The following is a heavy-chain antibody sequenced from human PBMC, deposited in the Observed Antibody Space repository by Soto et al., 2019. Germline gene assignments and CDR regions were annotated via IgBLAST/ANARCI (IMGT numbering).Heavy chain of an antibody. D-gene: IGHD3-3*02. CDR1: GFTFSGSA. CDR2: IRSKANSYAT. CDR3: TKAAPFALYGMDV. Sequence: GGSLRLSCAASGFTFSGSAMHWVRQASGKGLEWVGRIRSKANSYATAYAASVKGRFTISRDDSKNTLYLQMNSLRVEDTAVYYCTKAAPFALYGMDVWGQGTTVTVSS. J-gene: IGHJ6*02. V-gene: IGHV3-73*01.